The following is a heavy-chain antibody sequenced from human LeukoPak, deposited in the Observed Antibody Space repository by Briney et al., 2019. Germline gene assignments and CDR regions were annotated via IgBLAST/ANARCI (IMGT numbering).Heavy chain of an antibody. V-gene: IGHV1-69*13. CDR2: IIPIFGTA. Sequence: GASVKVSCKASGGTFSSYAISWVRQAPGQGLEWMGGIIPIFGTANYAQKFQGRVTITADESTSTAYMELSSLRSEDTAVYYCVRGPLSIGGFDQFDYWGQGTLVTVSS. CDR3: VRGPLSIGGFDQFDY. J-gene: IGHJ4*02. D-gene: IGHD2/OR15-2a*01. CDR1: GGTFSSYA.